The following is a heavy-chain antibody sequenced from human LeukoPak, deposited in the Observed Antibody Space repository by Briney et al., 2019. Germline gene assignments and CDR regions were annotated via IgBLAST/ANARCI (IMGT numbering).Heavy chain of an antibody. J-gene: IGHJ4*02. V-gene: IGHV3-48*03. CDR2: ISSSGSTI. CDR1: GFTFSSYE. D-gene: IGHD3-10*01. CDR3: AASTVRGRFDY. Sequence: GGSLRLSCAASGFTFSSYEMNWVRQAPGKGLEWVSYISSSGSTIYYADSVKGRFTISRDNAKNSLYPQMNSLRAEDTAVYYCAASTVRGRFDYWGQGTLVTVSS.